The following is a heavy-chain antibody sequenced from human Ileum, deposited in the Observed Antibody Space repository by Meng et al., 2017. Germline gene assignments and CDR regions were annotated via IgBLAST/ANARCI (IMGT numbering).Heavy chain of an antibody. D-gene: IGHD1-26*01. J-gene: IGHJ4*02. CDR2: INSDGRTI. CDR3: LRAASGSYGEFDF. CDR1: GFTLSSYW. V-gene: IGHV3-74*01. Sequence: GESLKISCAASGFTLSSYWMHWVRQVPGKGLVWVSRINSDGRTINYADSVKGRFTISRDNAKNTLYLQMNSLRAEDTAIYYCLRAASGSYGEFDFWGQGTLVTVSS.